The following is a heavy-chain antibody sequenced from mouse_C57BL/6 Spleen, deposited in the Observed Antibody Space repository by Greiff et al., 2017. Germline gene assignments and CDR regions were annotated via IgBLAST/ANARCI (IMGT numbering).Heavy chain of an antibody. Sequence: EVKLVESGPGLVKPSQSLSLTCSVTGYSITSGYYWNWIRQFPGNKLEWMGYISYDGSNNYNPSLKNRISITRDTSKNQFFLKLNSVTTEDTATYYCARVSAYWGQGTLVTVSA. J-gene: IGHJ3*01. CDR2: ISYDGSN. CDR1: GYSITSGYY. V-gene: IGHV3-6*01. CDR3: ARVSAY.